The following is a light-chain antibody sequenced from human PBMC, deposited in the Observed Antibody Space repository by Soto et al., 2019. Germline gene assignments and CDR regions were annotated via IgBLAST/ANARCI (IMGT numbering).Light chain of an antibody. CDR3: CSYETVNTCV. J-gene: IGLJ1*01. CDR2: EDN. V-gene: IGLV2-23*01. CDR1: SSDVGPYNL. Sequence: QSVLTQPASVYGSPGQSITISCTGTSSDVGPYNLVSWYQQHPGKAPKLLISEDNKRPSGVSNRFSGSKSGNTASLSISGLQAEDEAAYYCCSYETVNTCVIGTGGQGTVL.